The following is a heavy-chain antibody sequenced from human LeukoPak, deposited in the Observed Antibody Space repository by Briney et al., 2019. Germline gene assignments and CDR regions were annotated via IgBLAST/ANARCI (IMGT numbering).Heavy chain of an antibody. Sequence: GGSLRLSCAASGFTFSSYAMSWVRQAPGKGLEWVSAISGGGGSTYYADSVKGRFAISKDNSQNTLYLQMNSLRAEDTAVYYCAKGILSSTSYYFDYWGQGTLVTVSS. D-gene: IGHD2-2*01. CDR2: ISGGGGST. CDR3: AKGILSSTSYYFDY. V-gene: IGHV3-23*01. CDR1: GFTFSSYA. J-gene: IGHJ4*02.